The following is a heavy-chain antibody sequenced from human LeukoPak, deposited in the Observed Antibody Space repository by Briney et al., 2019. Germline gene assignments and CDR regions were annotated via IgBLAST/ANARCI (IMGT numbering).Heavy chain of an antibody. Sequence: ETGGSLRLSCAASGFTFSSYAMSWVRQAPGKGLEWVSAISGSGGSTYYADSVKGRFTISRDNSKNTLYLQMNSLRAEDTAVYYCAKDRTIFGVVPYYYYMDVWGKGTTVTVSS. D-gene: IGHD3-3*01. CDR1: GFTFSSYA. CDR2: ISGSGGST. J-gene: IGHJ6*03. V-gene: IGHV3-23*01. CDR3: AKDRTIFGVVPYYYYMDV.